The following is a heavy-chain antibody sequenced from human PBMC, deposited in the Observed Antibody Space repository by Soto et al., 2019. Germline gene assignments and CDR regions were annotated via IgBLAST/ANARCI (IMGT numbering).Heavy chain of an antibody. CDR1: GYTFTSYG. CDR2: ISASNDNK. CDR3: ARDPGAASFDF. V-gene: IGHV1-18*01. Sequence: ASVKVSCKASGYTFTSYGISWVRQAPGQGLEWMGWISASNDNKIYAQKLQGRVTLTTDTSTSTAYMDLTTLRSDDTAVYFCARDPGAASFDFWAQGTLVTVSS. J-gene: IGHJ4*02. D-gene: IGHD2-15*01.